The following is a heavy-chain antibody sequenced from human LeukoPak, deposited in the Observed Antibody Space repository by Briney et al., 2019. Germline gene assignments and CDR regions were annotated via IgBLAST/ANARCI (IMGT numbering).Heavy chain of an antibody. CDR2: IGYDGSNQ. CDR3: AKGHYGSSFYYFDY. CDR1: GFTFSSYS. D-gene: IGHD6-13*01. Sequence: GGSLRLSCAASGFTFSSYSMNWVRQAPGKGLEWVAFIGYDGSNQYYADSVKGRFTISRDNSKNTLYLQMSSLRTEDTAVYYCAKGHYGSSFYYFDYWGQGTLVTVSS. V-gene: IGHV3-30*02. J-gene: IGHJ4*02.